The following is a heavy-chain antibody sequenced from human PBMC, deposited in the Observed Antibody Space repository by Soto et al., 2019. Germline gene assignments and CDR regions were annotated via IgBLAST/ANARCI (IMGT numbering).Heavy chain of an antibody. D-gene: IGHD2-21*02. Sequence: EVQLLESGGGLVQPGGSLRLSCAASGFIFSTNAMSWVRQAPGKGLEWVSGMTGSGGFTYYADSVKGRFTISRDNSKNTLYLQMNSLRAEDTAIYYCAKGHCDADCYTFDYWGQGSLVTVSS. CDR2: MTGSGGFT. V-gene: IGHV3-23*01. J-gene: IGHJ4*02. CDR1: GFIFSTNA. CDR3: AKGHCDADCYTFDY.